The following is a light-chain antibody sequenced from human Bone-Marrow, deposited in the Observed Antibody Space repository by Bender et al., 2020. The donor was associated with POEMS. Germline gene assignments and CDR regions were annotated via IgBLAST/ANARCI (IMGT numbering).Light chain of an antibody. CDR2: EVY. V-gene: IGLV2-23*02. CDR3: CSFAEGSTLV. J-gene: IGLJ2*01. CDR1: SSDVGTPNL. Sequence: QSVLAQPASVSGPPGQSITIPCTGTSSDVGTPNLVSRHQQQPGQTPRLLLYEVYKRPSGVSDRFSGSKSDSPASLTIFDLRGEDESYYICCSFAEGSTLVFGGGTKLTVL.